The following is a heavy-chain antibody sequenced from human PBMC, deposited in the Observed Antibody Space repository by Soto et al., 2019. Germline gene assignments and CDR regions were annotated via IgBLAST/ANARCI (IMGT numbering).Heavy chain of an antibody. CDR1: GFTFSTYA. V-gene: IGHV3-23*01. CDR2: ISGSGGAT. J-gene: IGHJ4*02. D-gene: IGHD6-13*01. CDR3: AKDRRPSYSASWYVTPADQ. Sequence: EVQLLDSGGGLVQPGGSLRLSCAASGFTFSTYAMSWVRQAPGQGLEWASTISGSGGATSYADSVKGRFTISRDNSKNTVYLQMNSLRGEDTAVYYCAKDRRPSYSASWYVTPADQGGQGTLVTVSS.